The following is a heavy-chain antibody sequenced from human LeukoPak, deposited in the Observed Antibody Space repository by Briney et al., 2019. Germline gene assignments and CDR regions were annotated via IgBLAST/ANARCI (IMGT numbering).Heavy chain of an antibody. J-gene: IGHJ4*02. V-gene: IGHV4-59*11. CDR3: AALLRGYYSIFDS. CDR1: GGSISSHY. CDR2: IYYSGST. Sequence: SETLSLTCTVSGGSISSHYWSWIRQPPGKGLEWIGYIYYSGSTNYNPSLKSRVTISVDTSKNQFSLKLSSVTAADTAVYYCAALLRGYYSIFDSWGQGTLVTVSS. D-gene: IGHD3-22*01.